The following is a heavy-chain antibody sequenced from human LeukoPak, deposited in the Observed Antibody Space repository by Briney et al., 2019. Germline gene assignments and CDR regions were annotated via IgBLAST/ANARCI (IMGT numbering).Heavy chain of an antibody. CDR2: ISGSGGST. CDR3: AKHSYGHSGGMDV. CDR1: GFTFGSYA. Sequence: GGSLRLSCAASGFTFGSYAMSWVRQAPGKGLEWVSAISGSGGSTYYADSVKGRFTISRDNSKNTLYLQMNSLRAEDTAVYYCAKHSYGHSGGMDVWGQGTTVTVSS. V-gene: IGHV3-23*01. D-gene: IGHD5-18*01. J-gene: IGHJ6*02.